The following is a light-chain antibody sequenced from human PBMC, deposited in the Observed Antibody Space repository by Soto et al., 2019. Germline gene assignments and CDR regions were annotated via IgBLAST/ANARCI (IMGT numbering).Light chain of an antibody. Sequence: DSQMTQSPSTLSASVGDRVTITCRASQSISSWLAWYQQKPGEAPKLLIYKASSLDSGVPSRFSGSGSGTEFTLTISSLQPDDFAAYYCQQYSVYSWTFGQGTKVDIK. V-gene: IGKV1-5*03. CDR2: KAS. J-gene: IGKJ1*01. CDR3: QQYSVYSWT. CDR1: QSISSW.